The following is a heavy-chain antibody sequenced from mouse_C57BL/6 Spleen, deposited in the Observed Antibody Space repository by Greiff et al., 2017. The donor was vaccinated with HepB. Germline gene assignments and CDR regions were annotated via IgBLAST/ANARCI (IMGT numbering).Heavy chain of an antibody. CDR3: ARGGWAFDY. D-gene: IGHD3-3*01. CDR1: GYTFTDYY. Sequence: EVQLQQSGPELVKPGASVKISCKASGYTFTDYYMNWVKQSHGKSLEWIGDINPNNGGTSYNQKFKGKATLTVDKSSSTAYMELRSLTSEDSAVYYCARGGWAFDYWGQGTTLTVSS. J-gene: IGHJ2*01. V-gene: IGHV1-26*01. CDR2: INPNNGGT.